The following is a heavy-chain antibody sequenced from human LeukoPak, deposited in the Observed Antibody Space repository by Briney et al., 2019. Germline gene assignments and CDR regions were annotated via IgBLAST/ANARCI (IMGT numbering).Heavy chain of an antibody. Sequence: GASVKVSCKASGGTFSSYAISWVRQAPGQVLEWMGRIIPILGIANYAQKFQGRVTITADKSTSTAYMELSSLRSEDTAVYYCARDKRGFGGVIVGDYWGQGTLVTVSS. CDR2: IIPILGIA. CDR1: GGTFSSYA. V-gene: IGHV1-69*04. D-gene: IGHD3-16*02. CDR3: ARDKRGFGGVIVGDY. J-gene: IGHJ4*02.